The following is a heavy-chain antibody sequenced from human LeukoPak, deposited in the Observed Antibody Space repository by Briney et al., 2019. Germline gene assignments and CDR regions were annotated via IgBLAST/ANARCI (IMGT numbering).Heavy chain of an antibody. CDR3: AKDPNGDYVGAFDS. J-gene: IGHJ3*02. Sequence: GGSLRLSCAATGFTFSAYAVIWVRQAPGKGLEWVSAISASGDYTHYADSVKGRFDISRDNSKNTVYLQMSSLRAEDAALYYCAKDPNGDYVGAFDSWGQGTTVIVSS. CDR1: GFTFSAYA. CDR2: ISASGDYT. V-gene: IGHV3-23*01. D-gene: IGHD4-17*01.